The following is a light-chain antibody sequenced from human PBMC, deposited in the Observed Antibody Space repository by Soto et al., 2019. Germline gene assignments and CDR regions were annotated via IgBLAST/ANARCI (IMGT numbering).Light chain of an antibody. V-gene: IGLV1-51*01. J-gene: IGLJ7*01. CDR2: DNN. CDR3: GTWDSSLSAGV. CDR1: SSNIGNNY. Sequence: QSVLTQPPSVSAAPGQTVTISCSGSSSNIGNNYVSWYQQLPGTAPKLLIYDNNKRPSGIPDRFSGSKSGTSATPGITGLQTGDEADYYCGTWDSSLSAGVFGGGTQLTVL.